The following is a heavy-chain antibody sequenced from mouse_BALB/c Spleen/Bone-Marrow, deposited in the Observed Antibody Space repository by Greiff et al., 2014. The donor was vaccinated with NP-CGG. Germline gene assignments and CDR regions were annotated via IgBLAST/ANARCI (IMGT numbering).Heavy chain of an antibody. V-gene: IGHV14-3*02. D-gene: IGHD2-14*01. CDR3: ARYRLGTYFDD. CDR2: IDPANVNT. CDR1: GFNIKDTY. Sequence: VQLQQSGAELVKPGASVKLSCTASGFNIKDTYIHWVQQRPEQGLEWIGRIDPANVNTKYDPKFQGKATITADTSSNTAYLHLSSLTSEDTAVYYCARYRLGTYFDDWGQGTTLTVSS. J-gene: IGHJ2*01.